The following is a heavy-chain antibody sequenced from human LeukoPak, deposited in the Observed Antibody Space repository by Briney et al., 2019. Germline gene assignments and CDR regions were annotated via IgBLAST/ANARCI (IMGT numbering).Heavy chain of an antibody. V-gene: IGHV5-51*01. CDR1: GYSFTNYW. J-gene: IGHJ4*02. CDR3: TRARYYGDTYYFDY. Sequence: GESLKISCKGSGYSFTNYWSAWVRQMPGKGLEWMGIIYPVDSDTRYSPSFQGQVTISADKSISTAYLQWSSLKASDTAMYYCTRARYYGDTYYFDYWGQGTLVTVSS. CDR2: IYPVDSDT. D-gene: IGHD4-17*01.